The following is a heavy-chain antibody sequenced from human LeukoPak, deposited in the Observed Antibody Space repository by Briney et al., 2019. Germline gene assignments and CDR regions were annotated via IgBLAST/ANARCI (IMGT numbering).Heavy chain of an antibody. J-gene: IGHJ5*02. V-gene: IGHV3-7*03. CDR2: IKEDGSEK. CDR1: GFTFSEYW. CDR3: ARGHWFFEL. D-gene: IGHD3-9*01. Sequence: GGSLRLSCAASGFTFSEYWMSWVRQAPGKGLEWVANIKEDGSEKYYVDSVKGRFTISRDNAKNSLYLQMNSLRAEDTAVYYCARGHWFFELWSQGILVTVSS.